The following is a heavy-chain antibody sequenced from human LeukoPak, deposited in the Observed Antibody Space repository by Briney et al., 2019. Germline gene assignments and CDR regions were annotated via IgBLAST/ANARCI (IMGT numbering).Heavy chain of an antibody. CDR3: AKEFGSRFGVNDY. J-gene: IGHJ4*02. D-gene: IGHD3-16*01. CDR2: ISGSGSST. CDR1: RFVFSTYA. Sequence: GGSLRLSCAASRFVFSTYAMSWVRQAPGKGLEWVSAISGSGSSTFYADSVKGRFTISRDNSKNTLYLQMNSLRAEDTAVYYCAKEFGSRFGVNDYWGQGTLVTVSS. V-gene: IGHV3-23*01.